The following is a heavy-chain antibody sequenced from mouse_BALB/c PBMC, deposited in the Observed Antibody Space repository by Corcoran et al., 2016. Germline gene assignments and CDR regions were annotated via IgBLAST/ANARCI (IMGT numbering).Heavy chain of an antibody. CDR2: INTYTGEP. V-gene: IGHV9-3-1*01. CDR1: GYTFTNYG. CDR3: AREPRAMDY. Sequence: QIQLVQSGPELKKPGETVKISCKASGYTFTNYGMNWVKQAPGKGLKWMGWINTYTGEPTYADDFKGRFAFSLETFASTAYLQINNLKNEDTATNFWAREPRAMDYWGQGTAVTVSS. J-gene: IGHJ4*01.